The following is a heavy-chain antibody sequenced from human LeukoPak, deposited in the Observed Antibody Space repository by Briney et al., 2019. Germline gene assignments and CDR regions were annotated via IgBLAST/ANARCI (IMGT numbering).Heavy chain of an antibody. CDR1: GGSISSYY. Sequence: SETLSLTCTVSGGSISSYYWSWIRQPPGKGLEWIGYIYYSGSTNYNPSLKSRVTISVDTSKNQSSLKLSSVTAADTAVYYCAREHSSGCFDYWGQGTLVTVSS. V-gene: IGHV4-59*01. J-gene: IGHJ4*02. D-gene: IGHD6-19*01. CDR2: IYYSGST. CDR3: AREHSSGCFDY.